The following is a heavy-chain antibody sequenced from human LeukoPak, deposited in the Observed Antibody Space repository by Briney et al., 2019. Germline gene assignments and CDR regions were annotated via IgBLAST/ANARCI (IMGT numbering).Heavy chain of an antibody. Sequence: NPSETLSLTRAVYGGSFSGYYWSWIRQPPGKGLEWIGEINHSGSTNYNPSLKSRVTISVDTSKNQFSLKLSSVTAADTAVYYCARRDYDLQPYPRAYYFDYWGQGTLVTVSS. CDR1: GGSFSGYY. CDR2: INHSGST. V-gene: IGHV4-34*01. CDR3: ARRDYDLQPYPRAYYFDY. D-gene: IGHD3-22*01. J-gene: IGHJ4*02.